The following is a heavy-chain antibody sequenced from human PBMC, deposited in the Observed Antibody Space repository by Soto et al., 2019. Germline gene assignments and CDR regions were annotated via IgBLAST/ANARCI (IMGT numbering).Heavy chain of an antibody. CDR1: GGSISSYY. V-gene: IGHV3-53*01. Sequence: ETLSLTCTVSGGSISSYYWSWVGQGPGKGLEWVAVVSIGGSTHYADSVRGRFTISRDNSKNTLSLQMNSLTAEDTAVYFCAKRRGAGGHFDYWGQGALVTVSS. CDR2: VSIGGST. D-gene: IGHD2-15*01. J-gene: IGHJ4*02. CDR3: AKRRGAGGHFDY.